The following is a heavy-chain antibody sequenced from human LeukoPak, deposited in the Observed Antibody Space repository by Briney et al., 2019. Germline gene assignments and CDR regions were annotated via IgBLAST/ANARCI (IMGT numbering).Heavy chain of an antibody. CDR3: ARVENIVVGYYYYMDV. CDR2: IYTSGST. CDR1: GGSISSYY. J-gene: IGHJ6*03. V-gene: IGHV4-4*07. Sequence: SETLSLTCTVSGGSISSYYWSWIRQPAGKGLEWIGRIYTSGSTNYNPSLKSRVTMSVDTSKNQFSLKLSSVTAADTAVYYCARVENIVVGYYYYMDVWGKGTTVTVSS. D-gene: IGHD2/OR15-2a*01.